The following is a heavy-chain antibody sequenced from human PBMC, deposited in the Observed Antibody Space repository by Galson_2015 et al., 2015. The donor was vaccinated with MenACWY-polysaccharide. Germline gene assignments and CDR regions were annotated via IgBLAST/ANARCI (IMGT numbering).Heavy chain of an antibody. Sequence: SLRLSCAASGFTFSRYAMHWVRQAPGKGLEWVAVISYDATNKYYAESVKGRFTISRGNSKSTLYLQMNSLRPEDTAVYYCARNPSRLDIAAASHWGQGALVTVSS. J-gene: IGHJ4*02. D-gene: IGHD6-13*01. CDR2: ISYDATNK. V-gene: IGHV3-30-3*01. CDR3: ARNPSRLDIAAASH. CDR1: GFTFSRYA.